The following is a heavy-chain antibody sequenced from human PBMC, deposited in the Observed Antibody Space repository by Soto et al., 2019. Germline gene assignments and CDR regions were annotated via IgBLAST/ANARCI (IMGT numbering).Heavy chain of an antibody. J-gene: IGHJ3*01. D-gene: IGHD2-8*01. CDR1: GGSIDGYF. Sequence: PSETLSLTCTVSGGSIDGYFWSWVRQPPGEGLGWIGNVDYSGAARFKSSLKSRLDMSVDTSKNQFSMTLTSVTAADTAVYYCARMLLNVHSDSAVHDTFDVWGQGTMVTVSS. CDR2: VDYSGAA. CDR3: ARMLLNVHSDSAVHDTFDV. V-gene: IGHV4-59*01.